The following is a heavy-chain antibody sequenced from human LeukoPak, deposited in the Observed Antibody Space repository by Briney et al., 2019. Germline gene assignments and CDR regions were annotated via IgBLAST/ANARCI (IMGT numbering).Heavy chain of an antibody. Sequence: PGGSLRLSCVASGFTFTRSAMHWVRQAPGKGLEWVAFIQYDGDNKYYADSVKGRFTISRDDSQNTLYLQMNSLTVEDTAVYYGAKRWDSTWSYFDLWGQGTLVTVSS. J-gene: IGHJ4*02. V-gene: IGHV3-30*02. CDR3: AKRWDSTWSYFDL. D-gene: IGHD1-26*01. CDR1: GFTFTRSA. CDR2: IQYDGDNK.